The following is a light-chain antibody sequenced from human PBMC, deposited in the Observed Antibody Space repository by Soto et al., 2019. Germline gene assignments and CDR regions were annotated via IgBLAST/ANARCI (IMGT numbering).Light chain of an antibody. V-gene: IGKV1-8*01. CDR1: QGISSY. CDR2: AAS. Sequence: IQLTQSPSSLSASTGDRVTITCRASQGISSYLAWYQQEPGKAPKLLIYAASTLQSGVPSRFSGSGSGTEFTLTISSLQPDDFATYYCQQYNSYSTFGQGTKVDIK. CDR3: QQYNSYST. J-gene: IGKJ1*01.